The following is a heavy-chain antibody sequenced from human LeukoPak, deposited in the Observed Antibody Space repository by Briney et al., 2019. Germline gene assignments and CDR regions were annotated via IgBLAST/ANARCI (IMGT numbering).Heavy chain of an antibody. CDR2: ISSNGGST. Sequence: GGSLRLSCAASGFTFSSYAMHWVRQAPGKGLEYVSAISSNGGSTYYANSVKGRFTISRDNSKNTLYLQMGSLRAEDTAVYYCAKELNYYDSSGYYIRWGQGTLVTVSS. CDR3: AKELNYYDSSGYYIR. V-gene: IGHV3-64*01. D-gene: IGHD3-22*01. CDR1: GFTFSSYA. J-gene: IGHJ4*02.